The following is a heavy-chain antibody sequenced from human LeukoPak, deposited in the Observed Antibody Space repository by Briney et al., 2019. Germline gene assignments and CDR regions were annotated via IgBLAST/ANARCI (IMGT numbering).Heavy chain of an antibody. D-gene: IGHD2-21*01. CDR1: GGTFSSYA. Sequence: VASVKVSCKASGGTFSSYAISWVRQAPGQGLEWMGGIIPIFGTANYAQKFQGRVTITADESTSTAYMELSSLRSEDTAVYYCARGIAVGRYYYYYYMDVWGKGTTVTVSS. V-gene: IGHV1-69*13. CDR3: ARGIAVGRYYYYYYMDV. CDR2: IIPIFGTA. J-gene: IGHJ6*03.